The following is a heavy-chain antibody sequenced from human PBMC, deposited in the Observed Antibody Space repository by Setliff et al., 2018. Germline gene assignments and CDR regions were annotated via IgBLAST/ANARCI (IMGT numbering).Heavy chain of an antibody. CDR2: IRYDGSNK. J-gene: IGHJ4*02. V-gene: IGHV3-30*02. D-gene: IGHD7-27*01. CDR3: VRDLHWGFDY. CDR1: GFTLSTYD. Sequence: GGSLRLSCAASGFTLSTYDMHWVRQAPGKGLEWVAFIRYDGSNKYYADSVKGRFTISRDNVKNSLFLQMNSLRAEDTAVYYCVRDLHWGFDYWGLGTLVTVSS.